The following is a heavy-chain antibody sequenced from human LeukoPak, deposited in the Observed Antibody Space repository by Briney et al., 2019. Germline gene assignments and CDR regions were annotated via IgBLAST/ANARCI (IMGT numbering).Heavy chain of an antibody. Sequence: GGSLRLSCAASGFTFSRYAMTWVRQGPGKGLEWVSAISGSGGSTYYADSVKGRFTISRDNSKNTLYLQMNSLRAEDTAVYYCAKDSGDGMITFGGVIVRRFFDYWGQGTLVTVSS. CDR1: GFTFSRYA. CDR2: ISGSGGST. V-gene: IGHV3-23*01. D-gene: IGHD3-16*02. CDR3: AKDSGDGMITFGGVIVRRFFDY. J-gene: IGHJ4*02.